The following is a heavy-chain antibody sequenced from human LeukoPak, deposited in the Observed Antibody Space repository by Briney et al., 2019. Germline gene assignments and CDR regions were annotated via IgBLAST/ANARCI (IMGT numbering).Heavy chain of an antibody. V-gene: IGHV3-7*03. CDR1: GFTFSSYW. CDR3: AKDDAWVRYQD. CDR2: IKQDGSEK. D-gene: IGHD5-12*01. Sequence: GGSLRLSCAASGFTFSSYWMSWVRQAPGKGLEWVANIKQDGSEKYYVGSVKGRFTISRDNAKNSLYLQMNSLRAEDTAVYYCAKDDAWVRYQDWGQGTLVTVSS. J-gene: IGHJ4*02.